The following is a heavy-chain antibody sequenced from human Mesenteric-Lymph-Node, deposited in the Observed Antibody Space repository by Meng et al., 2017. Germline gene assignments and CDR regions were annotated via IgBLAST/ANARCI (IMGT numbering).Heavy chain of an antibody. J-gene: IGHJ4*02. CDR1: GGSFSGYY. Sequence: QGQLQKWGAGLLKPSEPLSLTCAVYGGSFSGYYWSWIRQPPGKGLEWIGEINHSGSTNYNPSLKSRVTISVDTSKNQFSLKLSSVTAADTAVYYCARGRGVLVDSSPRRFDYWGQGTLVTVSS. V-gene: IGHV4-34*01. D-gene: IGHD3-22*01. CDR3: ARGRGVLVDSSPRRFDY. CDR2: INHSGST.